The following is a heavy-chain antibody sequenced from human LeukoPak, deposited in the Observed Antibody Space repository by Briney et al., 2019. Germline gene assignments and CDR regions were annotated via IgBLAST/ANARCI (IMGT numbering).Heavy chain of an antibody. Sequence: PSETLSLTCTVSGGSISSGSYYWSWIRQPAGKGLEWIGRIYTSGSTNYNPSLKSRVTISVDTSKNQFSLKLSSVTAADTAVYYCARGFPYSSSHSEWGQGTLVTVSS. CDR2: IYTSGST. CDR3: ARGFPYSSSHSE. J-gene: IGHJ4*02. D-gene: IGHD6-6*01. V-gene: IGHV4-61*02. CDR1: GGSISSGSYY.